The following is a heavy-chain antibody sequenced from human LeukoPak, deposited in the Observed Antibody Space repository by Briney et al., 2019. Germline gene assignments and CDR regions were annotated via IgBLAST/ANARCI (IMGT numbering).Heavy chain of an antibody. CDR1: GYTFTSYY. D-gene: IGHD5/OR15-5a*01. CDR3: ARDRLYEQIAFDI. Sequence: ASVKVSCKASGYTFTSYYMHWVRLAPGQGLEWMGIINPSGGSTSYAQKFQGRVTITTDESTSTAYMELSSLRSEDTAVYYCARDRLYEQIAFDIWGQGTMVTVSS. J-gene: IGHJ3*02. CDR2: INPSGGST. V-gene: IGHV1-46*01.